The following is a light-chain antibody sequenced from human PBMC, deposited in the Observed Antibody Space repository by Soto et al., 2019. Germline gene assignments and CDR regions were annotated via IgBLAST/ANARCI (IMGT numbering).Light chain of an antibody. Sequence: QSVLTPPASVSGSPGQSITISCTGTSSDVGGYNFVTWYQQHPGKAPKLIICNVSERPSGVSNRFSGSKSGNTASLTIAGLQAEDEADYYCNSYTSSRTYVFGTGTKVTVL. J-gene: IGLJ1*01. CDR2: NVS. V-gene: IGLV2-14*01. CDR3: NSYTSSRTYV. CDR1: SSDVGGYNF.